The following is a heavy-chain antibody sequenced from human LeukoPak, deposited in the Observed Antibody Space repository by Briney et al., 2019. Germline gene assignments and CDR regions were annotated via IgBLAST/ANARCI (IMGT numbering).Heavy chain of an antibody. V-gene: IGHV4-34*01. CDR1: GGTFSGYY. D-gene: IGHD3-10*01. J-gene: IGHJ5*02. CDR3: AREGGAAITMVRGVIGGNWFDP. CDR2: INHSEST. Sequence: SETLSLTCAVYGGTFSGYYWSWIRQPPGKGLEWVGEINHSESTTYNPSLKSRVTISVDTSKNQFSLKLSSVTAADTAVYYCAREGGAAITMVRGVIGGNWFDPWGQGTLVTVSS.